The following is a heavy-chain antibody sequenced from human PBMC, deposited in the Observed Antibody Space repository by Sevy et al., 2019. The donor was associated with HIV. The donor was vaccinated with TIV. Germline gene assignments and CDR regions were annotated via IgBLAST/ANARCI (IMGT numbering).Heavy chain of an antibody. V-gene: IGHV3-7*01. CDR2: IKQDAGQK. CDR3: ARDDGNYYFHY. CDR1: GFTFSKYW. J-gene: IGHJ4*02. Sequence: GESLKISCAASGFTFSKYWMGWVRQALGKGLEWVANIKQDAGQKYYVDSVKGRFTISRDNAKNSLYLQMNSLRAEDTAVYFCARDDGNYYFHYWGQGTLVTVSS. D-gene: IGHD1-7*01.